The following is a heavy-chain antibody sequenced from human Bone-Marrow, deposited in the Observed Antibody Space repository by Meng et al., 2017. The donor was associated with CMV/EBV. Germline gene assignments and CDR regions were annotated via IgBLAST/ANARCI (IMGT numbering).Heavy chain of an antibody. J-gene: IGHJ6*02. D-gene: IGHD2-2*01. V-gene: IGHV3-30*02. Sequence: GGSLRLSCAASGFTFSSYGMHWVRQAPGKGLEWVAFIRYDGSNKYYEESVKGRFIISRDNSKNTLYLQMNSLRAEDTAVYYCARNCSSTSCYMGYYYYYYGMDVWGQGTTVTVSS. CDR3: ARNCSSTSCYMGYYYYYYGMDV. CDR1: GFTFSSYG. CDR2: IRYDGSNK.